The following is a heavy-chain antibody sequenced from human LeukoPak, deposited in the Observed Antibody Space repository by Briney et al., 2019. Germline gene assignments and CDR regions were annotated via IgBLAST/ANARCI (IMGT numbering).Heavy chain of an antibody. CDR3: ARDQVFGYYDSSGPT. D-gene: IGHD3-22*01. Sequence: GASVKVSCKAFGHVFPGYYMHGVRQAPGQGLEWMGWINPNSGGTNCAQKYQGRVTMPRDTAISTAYMELSRLRSDDTAVYYCARDQVFGYYDSSGPTWGQGTLVTVSS. CDR1: GHVFPGYY. CDR2: INPNSGGT. J-gene: IGHJ5*02. V-gene: IGHV1-2*02.